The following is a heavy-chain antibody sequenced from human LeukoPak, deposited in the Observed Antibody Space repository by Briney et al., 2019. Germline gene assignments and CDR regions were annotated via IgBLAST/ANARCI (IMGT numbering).Heavy chain of an antibody. D-gene: IGHD6-19*01. V-gene: IGHV1-69*13. CDR3: ARILEKVGWIYDAFDI. J-gene: IGHJ3*02. Sequence: SVKVSCKASVGTFSSYAISWVRQAPGQGLEWMGGIIPIFGTANYAQKFQGRVTITADESTSTAYMELSSLRSEDTAVYYCARILEKVGWIYDAFDIWGQGTMVTVSS. CDR2: IIPIFGTA. CDR1: VGTFSSYA.